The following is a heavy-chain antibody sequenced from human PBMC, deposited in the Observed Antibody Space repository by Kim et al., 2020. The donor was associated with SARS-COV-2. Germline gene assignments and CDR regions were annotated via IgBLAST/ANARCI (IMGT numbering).Heavy chain of an antibody. D-gene: IGHD4-17*01. Sequence: APEEGKFTIPRDDSKNTPYLQMNSRKTEDTAVYYCTTARYGDYEDYFDYWGQGTLVTVSS. CDR3: TTARYGDYEDYFDY. J-gene: IGHJ4*02. V-gene: IGHV3-15*01.